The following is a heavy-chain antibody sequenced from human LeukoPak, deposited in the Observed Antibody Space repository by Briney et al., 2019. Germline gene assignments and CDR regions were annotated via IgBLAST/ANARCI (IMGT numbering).Heavy chain of an antibody. CDR1: GFTFSSYS. J-gene: IGHJ3*02. V-gene: IGHV3-21*01. Sequence: GGSLRLSCAASGFTFSSYSMNWVRQAPGKGLEWVSSISNSSSYIYYADSVKGRFTISRDNAKNSLYLQMNSLRAEDTAVYYCARTHGRYCSSTSCYMGAFDIWGQGTMVTVSS. CDR2: ISNSSSYI. CDR3: ARTHGRYCSSTSCYMGAFDI. D-gene: IGHD2-2*02.